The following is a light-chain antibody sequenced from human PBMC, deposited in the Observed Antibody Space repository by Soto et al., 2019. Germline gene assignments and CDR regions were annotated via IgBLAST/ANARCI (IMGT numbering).Light chain of an antibody. J-gene: IGKJ5*01. CDR3: QHYGRSPIT. Sequence: EIVLTQSPGTLSLSPGERATLACRASQSVNSRLAWYRHIPGQAPRLLISGASSRATGIPDRFSGSGSATDFTLTISRLEPEDFALYYCQHYGRSPITFGQGTRLENK. CDR2: GAS. CDR1: QSVNSR. V-gene: IGKV3-20*01.